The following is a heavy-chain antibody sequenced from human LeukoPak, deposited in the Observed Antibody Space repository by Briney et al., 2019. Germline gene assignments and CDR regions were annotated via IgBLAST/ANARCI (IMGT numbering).Heavy chain of an antibody. D-gene: IGHD4-17*01. CDR1: GGSVSSYY. J-gene: IGHJ5*02. CDR2: IYTSGST. Sequence: SETLSLTCTVSGGSVSSYYWGWIRQPAGKGLEWIGRIYTSGSTNYNPSLKSRVTMSVDTSKNQFSLKLSSVTAADTAVYYCARVRRAYGDYAPWGQGILVTVSS. V-gene: IGHV4-4*07. CDR3: ARVRRAYGDYAP.